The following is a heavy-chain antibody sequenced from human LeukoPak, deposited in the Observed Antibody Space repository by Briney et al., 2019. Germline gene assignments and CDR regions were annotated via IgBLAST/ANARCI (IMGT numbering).Heavy chain of an antibody. CDR2: ISSSGSTI. V-gene: IGHV3-11*01. Sequence: GGSLRLSCAASGFTFSDYYMSWIRQAPGKGLEWVSYISSSGSTIYYADSVKGPFTISRDNAKNSLYLQMNSLRAEDTAMYYCARDGPYYYGSGSYRKHYYYGMDVWGQGTTVTVSS. D-gene: IGHD3-10*01. CDR3: ARDGPYYYGSGSYRKHYYYGMDV. J-gene: IGHJ6*02. CDR1: GFTFSDYY.